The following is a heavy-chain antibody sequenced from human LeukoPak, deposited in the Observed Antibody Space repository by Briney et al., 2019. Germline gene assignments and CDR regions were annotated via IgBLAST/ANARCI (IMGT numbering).Heavy chain of an antibody. J-gene: IGHJ3*02. CDR1: GFTISNCW. V-gene: IGHV3-7*04. CDR2: MNQDGSRI. Sequence: GGSLRLSCSASGFTISNCWMTWVRQAPGKGLEWVANMNQDGSRIYYVDSVKGRFTISRDNAKNSLYLQMNSLRAEDTAVYYCVRDSSGYYYPDAFDIWGQGTMVTVSS. CDR3: VRDSSGYYYPDAFDI. D-gene: IGHD3-22*01.